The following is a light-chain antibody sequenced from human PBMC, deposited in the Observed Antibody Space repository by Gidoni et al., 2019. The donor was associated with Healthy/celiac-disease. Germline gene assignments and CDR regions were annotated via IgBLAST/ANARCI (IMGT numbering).Light chain of an antibody. CDR3: QQRSNWPPALT. V-gene: IGKV3-11*01. J-gene: IGKJ4*01. CDR1: PSVSSY. CDR2: DAS. Sequence: EIVLTQSPATLSLSPGERATLSCRASPSVSSYLAWYQQKPGQAPRLIIYDASKRATGIPARFSGSGSGTDFTITISSLEPEDFAVYYCQQRSNWPPALTFGGGTKVEIK.